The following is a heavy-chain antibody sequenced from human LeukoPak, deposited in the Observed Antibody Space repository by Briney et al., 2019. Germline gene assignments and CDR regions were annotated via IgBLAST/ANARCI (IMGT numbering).Heavy chain of an antibody. J-gene: IGHJ4*02. CDR3: ATLAENGGYSGYETDY. Sequence: SETLSLTCTVSSGSISNYYWSWIRQPPGKGLEWIGYVFYSGNTNYNPSLKSRVTISIDTSKNQFSLRLSSVTAADTATYYCATLAENGGYSGYETDYWGQGTLVTVSS. CDR1: SGSISNYY. CDR2: VFYSGNT. D-gene: IGHD5-12*01. V-gene: IGHV4-59*01.